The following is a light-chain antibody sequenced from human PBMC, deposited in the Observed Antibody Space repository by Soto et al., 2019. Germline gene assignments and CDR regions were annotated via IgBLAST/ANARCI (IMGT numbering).Light chain of an antibody. CDR2: EVS. J-gene: IGLJ1*01. Sequence: QSVLTQPRSASGSPGQSVTISCTGTSXDVDGYNYVSWYQQHPGKAPKLMIYEVSKRPSGVPDRFSGSKSGNTASLTVSGLQAEDEADYYCSSYAGSYFHYVFGTGTKVTVL. CDR1: SXDVDGYNY. V-gene: IGLV2-8*01. CDR3: SSYAGSYFHYV.